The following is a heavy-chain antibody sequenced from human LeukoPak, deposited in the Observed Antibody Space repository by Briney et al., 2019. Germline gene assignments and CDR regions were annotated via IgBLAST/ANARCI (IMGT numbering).Heavy chain of an antibody. J-gene: IGHJ6*02. CDR1: GFTFSSYA. CDR3: AKDLGGTTVTSRVYYYYGMDV. V-gene: IGHV3-23*01. D-gene: IGHD4-17*01. CDR2: ISGSGGST. Sequence: GGSLRLSCAASGFTFSSYAMSWVRQAPGKGLEWVSAISGSGGSTYYADSVKGRFTISRDNSKNTLYLQMNSLRAEDTAVYYCAKDLGGTTVTSRVYYYYGMDVWGQGTTVTVSS.